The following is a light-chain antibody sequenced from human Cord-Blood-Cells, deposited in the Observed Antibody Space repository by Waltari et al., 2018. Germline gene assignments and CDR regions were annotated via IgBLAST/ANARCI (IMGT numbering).Light chain of an antibody. CDR2: WAS. CDR3: QQYYSTPYT. Sequence: DIVMTQSPDSLAVSLGERATINCKSSQSVLYSSNNKNYLAWYQQKPGQPPKLLMYWASTRESGVPDRFSGSGSETDFTLTISSLQAEDGAVYYCQQYYSTPYTFGQGTKLEIK. V-gene: IGKV4-1*01. J-gene: IGKJ2*01. CDR1: QSVLYSSNNKNY.